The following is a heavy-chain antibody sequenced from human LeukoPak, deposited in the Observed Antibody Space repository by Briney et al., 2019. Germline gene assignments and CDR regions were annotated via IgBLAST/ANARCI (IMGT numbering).Heavy chain of an antibody. J-gene: IGHJ4*02. CDR1: GGSFSGYY. D-gene: IGHD5-24*01. V-gene: IGHV4-34*01. Sequence: SETLSLTCAVYGGSFSGYYWSWIRQPPGKGLEWIGSIYYSGSTYHNPSLKSRVTISVDTSKNQFSLKLGSVTAADTAVYYCARLEMAYSPVDWGQGTLVTVSS. CDR3: ARLEMAYSPVD. CDR2: IYYSGST.